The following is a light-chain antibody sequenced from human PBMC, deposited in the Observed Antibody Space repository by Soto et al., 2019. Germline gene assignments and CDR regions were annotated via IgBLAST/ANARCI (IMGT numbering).Light chain of an antibody. Sequence: QSVLTQPPSASGTPGQRVTISCSGSSSNIGSNTVNWYQQLPGTAPKLLIYSNNQRPSGVPVRFSGSKSGTSASLAISWLQSEDEADYYCAAWDDSLNGYVFGTGTKVTVL. CDR1: SSNIGSNT. CDR3: AAWDDSLNGYV. V-gene: IGLV1-44*01. CDR2: SNN. J-gene: IGLJ1*01.